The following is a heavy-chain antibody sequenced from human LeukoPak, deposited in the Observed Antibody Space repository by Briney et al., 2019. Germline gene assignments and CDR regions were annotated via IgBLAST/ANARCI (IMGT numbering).Heavy chain of an antibody. CDR1: GFTFSSYG. CDR3: AKVKPRYFDWFDENYFDY. J-gene: IGHJ4*02. V-gene: IGHV3-30*02. D-gene: IGHD3-9*01. CDR2: IRYDGSNK. Sequence: GGSLRLSCAASGFTFSSYGMHWVRQAPGKGLEWVAFIRYDGSNKYYADSVKGRFTISRDNSKNTLYLQMNSLIAEDTAVYYCAKVKPRYFDWFDENYFDYWGQGTLVTVSS.